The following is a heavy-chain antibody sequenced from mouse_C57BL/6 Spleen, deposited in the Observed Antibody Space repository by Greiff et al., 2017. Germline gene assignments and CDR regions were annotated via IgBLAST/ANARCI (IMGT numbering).Heavy chain of an antibody. J-gene: IGHJ2*01. CDR2: IYPGSGRT. Sequence: QVQLQQSGAELVKPGASVKMSCKASGYTFTSYWITWVKQRPGQGLEWIGDIYPGSGRTNYNEKFKSKATLTVDTSSSTAYMQHSSLTSEDSAVYYCARRPPVVARDFDYGGQGTTRTVSS. CDR3: ARRPPVVARDFDY. CDR1: GYTFTSYW. D-gene: IGHD1-1*01. V-gene: IGHV1-55*01.